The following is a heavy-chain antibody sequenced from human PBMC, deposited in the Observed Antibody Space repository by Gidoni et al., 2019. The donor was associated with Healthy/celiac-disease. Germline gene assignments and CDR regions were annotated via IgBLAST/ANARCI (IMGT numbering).Heavy chain of an antibody. V-gene: IGHV1-69*01. CDR2: IIPIFGTA. Sequence: SCKASGGTFSSYAISWVRQAPGQGLEWMGGIIPIFGTANYAQKFQGRVTITADESTSTAYMELSSLRSEDTAVYYCAREASSGWLFDYWGQGTLVTVSS. CDR3: AREASSGWLFDY. D-gene: IGHD6-19*01. J-gene: IGHJ4*02. CDR1: GGTFSSYA.